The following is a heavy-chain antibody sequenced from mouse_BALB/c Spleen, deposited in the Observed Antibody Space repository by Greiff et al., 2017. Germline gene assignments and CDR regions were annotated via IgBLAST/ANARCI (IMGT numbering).Heavy chain of an antibody. V-gene: IGHV1-9*01. J-gene: IGHJ3*01. CDR2: ILPGSGST. D-gene: IGHD2-4*01. CDR3: ARRIVGYDYTPFAY. CDR1: GYTFSSYW. Sequence: QVQLKESGAELMKPGASVKISCKATGYTFSSYWIEWVKQRPGHGLEWIGEILPGSGSTNYNEKFKGKATFTADTSSNTAYMQLSSLTSEDSAVYYCARRIVGYDYTPFAYWGQGTLVTVS.